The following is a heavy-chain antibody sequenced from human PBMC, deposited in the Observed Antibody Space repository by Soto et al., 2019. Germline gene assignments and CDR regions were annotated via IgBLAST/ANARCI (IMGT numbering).Heavy chain of an antibody. J-gene: IGHJ5*02. V-gene: IGHV4-39*01. CDR1: GGSISSSSYY. D-gene: IGHD2-2*01. CDR3: ARHLLIVVVPAATRFDP. Sequence: QLQLQESGPGLVKPSETLSLTCTVSGGSISSSSYYWGWMRQPPGKGLEWIGSIYYSGSTYYNPSLKSRVTISVDTSKNQFSLKLSSVTAADTAVYYCARHLLIVVVPAATRFDPWGQGTLVTVSS. CDR2: IYYSGST.